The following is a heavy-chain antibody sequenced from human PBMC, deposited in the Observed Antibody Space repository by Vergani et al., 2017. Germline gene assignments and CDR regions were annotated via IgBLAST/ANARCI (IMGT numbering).Heavy chain of an antibody. V-gene: IGHV3-33*06. CDR3: AKDSRGSGGWHQGTY. Sequence: QVQLVESGGGVVQPGRSLRLSCAASGFTFSSYGMHWVRQAPGKGLEWVAVIWYDGSNKYYADSVKGRFTISRDNSKNTLYLQMNSLRAEDTAVYYCAKDSRGSGGWHQGTYWGQGTLVTVSS. CDR1: GFTFSSYG. CDR2: IWYDGSNK. D-gene: IGHD6-19*01. J-gene: IGHJ4*02.